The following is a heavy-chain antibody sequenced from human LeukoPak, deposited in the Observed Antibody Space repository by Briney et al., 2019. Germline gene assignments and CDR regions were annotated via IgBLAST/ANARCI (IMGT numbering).Heavy chain of an antibody. Sequence: GGSLRLSCAASGFTFSSYGMNWVRQAPGKGLEWVAVISYDGSNKYYADSVKGRFTISRDNSKNTLYLQMNSLRAEDTAVYYCAKEHYYTTYYFDYWGQGTLVTVSS. CDR2: ISYDGSNK. CDR3: AKEHYYTTYYFDY. D-gene: IGHD3-10*01. J-gene: IGHJ4*02. CDR1: GFTFSSYG. V-gene: IGHV3-30*18.